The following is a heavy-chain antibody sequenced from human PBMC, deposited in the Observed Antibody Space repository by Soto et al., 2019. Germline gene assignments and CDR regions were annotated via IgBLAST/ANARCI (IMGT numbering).Heavy chain of an antibody. CDR1: GYTFTSYG. V-gene: IGHV1-18*01. J-gene: IGHJ4*02. CDR3: ARDGGWQPDY. Sequence: QVQLVQSGAEVKKPWASVKVSCKASGYTFTSYGISWVRQAPGQGLEWMGWISAYNGNTNYAKKLQGRVTLTTDTTTRTACMELRRLRSDDTAVNYCARDGGWQPDYWGQGTLVTVSS. CDR2: ISAYNGNT. D-gene: IGHD6-19*01.